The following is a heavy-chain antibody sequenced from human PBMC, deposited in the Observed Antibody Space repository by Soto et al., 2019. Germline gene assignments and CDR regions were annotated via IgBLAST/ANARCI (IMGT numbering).Heavy chain of an antibody. V-gene: IGHV3-30*03. D-gene: IGHD3-10*01. CDR2: ISYDGSNK. CDR1: GFPFTTYG. Sequence: QVQLVESGGGVVQPGRSLRLSCAASGFPFTTYGMHWVREGPGKGLEWVAVISYDGSNKYYADSVKGRFTISRDNSKNTLYLQMNSLRPEDTALYYCVGGQYYVDDRGQGTLVTVSS. CDR3: VGGQYYVDD. J-gene: IGHJ4*02.